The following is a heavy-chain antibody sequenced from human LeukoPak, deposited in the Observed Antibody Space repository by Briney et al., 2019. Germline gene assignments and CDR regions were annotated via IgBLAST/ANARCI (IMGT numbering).Heavy chain of an antibody. CDR2: MYYSGNT. CDR3: ANDLICLTNYSYYGMDV. D-gene: IGHD4-11*01. CDR1: GGSVSSGSSY. V-gene: IGHV4-61*01. Sequence: SETLSLTCVISGGSVSSGSSYWSWIRQPPGKGLEWIGYMYYSGNTSYNPSLKSRVPISVDTSKNQFSLKLNSVTAAAAAVYYCANDLICLTNYSYYGMDVWGQGTTVTVSS. J-gene: IGHJ6*02.